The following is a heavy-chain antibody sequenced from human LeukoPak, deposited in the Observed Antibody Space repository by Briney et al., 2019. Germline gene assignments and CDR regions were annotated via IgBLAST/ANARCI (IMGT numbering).Heavy chain of an antibody. CDR2: ISYDGSNK. D-gene: IGHD5-18*01. V-gene: IGHV3-30-3*01. J-gene: IGHJ4*02. Sequence: GGSLRLSRAASGFTFSSYAMHWVRQAPGKGLEWVAVISYDGSNKYYADSVKGRFTISRDNSKNTLYLQMNSLRAEDTAVYYCARVGAYGYYYFDYWGQGTLVTVSS. CDR3: ARVGAYGYYYFDY. CDR1: GFTFSSYA.